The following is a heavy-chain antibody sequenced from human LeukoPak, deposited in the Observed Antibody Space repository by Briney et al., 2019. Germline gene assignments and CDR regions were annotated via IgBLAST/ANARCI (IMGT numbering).Heavy chain of an antibody. D-gene: IGHD2-8*01. V-gene: IGHV3-21*01. CDR1: GFTFSSYS. Sequence: GGSLRLSCAASGFTFSSYSMNWVRQAPGKGLEWVSSISSSSSYIYYADSVKGRFTISRDNAKNSLYLQMNSLRAEDTAVYYCARDPSSYAGSDYWGQGTLVTVSS. J-gene: IGHJ4*02. CDR3: ARDPSSYAGSDY. CDR2: ISSSSSYI.